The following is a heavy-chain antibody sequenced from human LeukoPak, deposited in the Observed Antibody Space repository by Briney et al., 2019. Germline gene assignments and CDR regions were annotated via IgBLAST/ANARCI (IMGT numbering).Heavy chain of an antibody. D-gene: IGHD6-13*01. CDR2: INPNSGGT. CDR1: GYTFTGYY. V-gene: IGHV1-2*02. J-gene: IGHJ4*02. CDR3: ARDTAVGQQLLSPNDY. Sequence: ASVKVPCKASGYTFTGYYMHWVRQAPGQGLEWMGWINPNSGGTNYAQKFQGRVTMTRDTSIGTAYMELSRLRSDDTAVYYCARDTAVGQQLLSPNDYWGQGTLVTVSS.